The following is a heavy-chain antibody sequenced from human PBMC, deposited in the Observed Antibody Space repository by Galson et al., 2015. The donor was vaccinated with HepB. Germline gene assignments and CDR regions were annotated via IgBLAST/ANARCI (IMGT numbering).Heavy chain of an antibody. V-gene: IGHV2-5*02. D-gene: IGHD6-19*01. CDR3: AHGSGWLHDY. CDR2: IYWDDDK. Sequence: PALVKPTQTLTLTCTFSGFSLSTYAVGVGWFRQPPGKALEWLALIYWDDDKRFSPSLQNRLTITKDTLKKQVVLTMTNADPEDTATYYCAHGSGWLHDYWGQGTQVSVSS. J-gene: IGHJ4*02. CDR1: GFSLSTYAVG.